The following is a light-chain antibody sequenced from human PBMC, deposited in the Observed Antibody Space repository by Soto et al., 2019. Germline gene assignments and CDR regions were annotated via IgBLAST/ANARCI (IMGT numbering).Light chain of an antibody. Sequence: QSVLTQPASVSGSPGQSITISCTGTSSDIGGYNYVSWYQQHPGKVPKLIIFEVSTRPSGVSNRFSGSKSGNTASLTISGLQADDEADYYCSSFTSSITYVFGTGTKVTVL. CDR2: EVS. J-gene: IGLJ1*01. CDR1: SSDIGGYNY. V-gene: IGLV2-14*01. CDR3: SSFTSSITYV.